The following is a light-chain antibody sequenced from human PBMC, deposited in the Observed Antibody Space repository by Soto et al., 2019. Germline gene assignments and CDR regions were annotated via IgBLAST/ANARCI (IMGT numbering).Light chain of an antibody. CDR2: ANT. V-gene: IGLV1-40*01. Sequence: QAVVTQPPSVSGAPGQRVTISCTGSSSNIGAGYDVHWYRHLAGTAPQLLIYANTNRPSGVPDRFSASKSGTSASLAITGLLTDDEADYYCQSYDRSLGDFVFGSGTKLTVL. J-gene: IGLJ1*01. CDR3: QSYDRSLGDFV. CDR1: SSNIGAGYD.